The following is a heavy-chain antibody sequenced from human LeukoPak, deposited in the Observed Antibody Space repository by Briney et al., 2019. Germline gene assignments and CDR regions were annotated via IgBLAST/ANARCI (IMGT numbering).Heavy chain of an antibody. Sequence: SQTLSLTCTVSGGSINNYYWTWIRQPPGKGLEWIGYIHYSGSTNYNPSLKSRVTISVDTSKNQFSLKLSSVTAADTAVYYCAGDTGSYGYYFDYWGQGTLVTVSS. CDR3: AGDTGSYGYYFDY. CDR2: IHYSGST. J-gene: IGHJ4*02. V-gene: IGHV4-59*01. D-gene: IGHD1-26*01. CDR1: GGSINNYY.